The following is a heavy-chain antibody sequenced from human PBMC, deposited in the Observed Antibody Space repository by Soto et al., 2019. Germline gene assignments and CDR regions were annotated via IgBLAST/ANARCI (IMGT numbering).Heavy chain of an antibody. CDR1: GGSISSSSYY. J-gene: IGHJ4*02. CDR2: IYYSGST. Sequence: SETLSLTCTVSGGSISSSSYYWGWIRQPPGKGLEWIGSIYYSGSTSYNPSLKSRVTISADTSKNQFSLRLSSVTAADTAVYYCARHRGYYDILTGYYTDLNFDSWGQGALVTVSS. D-gene: IGHD3-9*01. CDR3: ARHRGYYDILTGYYTDLNFDS. V-gene: IGHV4-39*01.